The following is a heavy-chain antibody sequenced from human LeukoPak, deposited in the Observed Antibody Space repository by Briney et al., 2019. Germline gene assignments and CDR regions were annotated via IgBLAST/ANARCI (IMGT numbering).Heavy chain of an antibody. Sequence: ASVTVSCKASGYTFTSYGISWVRQAPGQGLEWMGWISAYNGNTNYAQKLQGRVIMTTDTSTSTAYMELRSLRSDDTAVYYCARDSSQYSSGWSSAFDIWGQGTMVTVSS. D-gene: IGHD6-19*01. CDR3: ARDSSQYSSGWSSAFDI. V-gene: IGHV1-18*01. CDR1: GYTFTSYG. CDR2: ISAYNGNT. J-gene: IGHJ3*02.